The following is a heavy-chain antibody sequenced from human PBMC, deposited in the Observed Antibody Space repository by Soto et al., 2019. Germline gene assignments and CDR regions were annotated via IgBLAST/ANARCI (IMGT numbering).Heavy chain of an antibody. CDR3: ARDSGGSPLRYYYYGMDV. Sequence: PGGSLRLSCAASGFTFSSYGMHWVRQAPGKGLEWVAVISYDGSNKYYADSVKGRFTISRDNSKNTLYLQMDSLRAEGTAVYYCARDSGGSPLRYYYYGMDVWGQGTTVTVSS. CDR2: ISYDGSNK. CDR1: GFTFSSYG. D-gene: IGHD2-15*01. V-gene: IGHV3-30*03. J-gene: IGHJ6*02.